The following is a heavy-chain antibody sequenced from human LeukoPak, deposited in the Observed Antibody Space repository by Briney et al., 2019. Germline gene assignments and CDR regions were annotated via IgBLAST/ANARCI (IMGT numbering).Heavy chain of an antibody. V-gene: IGHV1-2*02. J-gene: IGHJ4*02. D-gene: IGHD6-6*01. CDR2: INPNSGGT. Sequence: ASVKISCKASGYTFTGYYMHWVRQAPGQGLERMGWINPNSGGTNYAQKFHGRVTMTRDTSISTAYMELSRLRSDDTAVYYCARDRLAARGTFDYWGQGTLVTVSS. CDR1: GYTFTGYY. CDR3: ARDRLAARGTFDY.